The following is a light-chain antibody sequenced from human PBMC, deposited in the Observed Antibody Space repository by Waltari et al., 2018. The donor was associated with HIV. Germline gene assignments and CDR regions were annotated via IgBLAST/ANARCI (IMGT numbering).Light chain of an antibody. CDR2: DAS. Sequence: DIQMTQSPSSLSASVGDRVTITCQASQDIRKYLNWYQQKPGKAPKLLIFDASHLKIGVLSRFSGSGSDTHFPVTISSLQPEDVATYFCQQYHRVPLNFGGGTKVDIK. CDR1: QDIRKY. J-gene: IGKJ4*01. V-gene: IGKV1-33*01. CDR3: QQYHRVPLN.